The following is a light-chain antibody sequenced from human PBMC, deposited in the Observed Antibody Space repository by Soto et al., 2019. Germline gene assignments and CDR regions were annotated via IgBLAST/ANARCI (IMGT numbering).Light chain of an antibody. CDR2: ENN. CDR3: GTWDSGLSAV. V-gene: IGLV1-51*02. J-gene: IGLJ2*01. Sequence: QSVLTQPPSVSAAPGQKVTISCSGSSSNIGNNYVSWYQQLPGTAPKLLIYENNKRPSGIPDRFSGSKSGTSATLGITGLQTGDEADYYCGTWDSGLSAVFGGGTKLPVL. CDR1: SSNIGNNY.